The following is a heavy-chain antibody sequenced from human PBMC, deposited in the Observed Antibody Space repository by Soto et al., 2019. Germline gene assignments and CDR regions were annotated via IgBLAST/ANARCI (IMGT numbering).Heavy chain of an antibody. V-gene: IGHV3-33*01. CDR1: GFTFSSYG. CDR2: IWYDGSNK. Sequence: PGGSLRLSCAASGFTFSSYGMHWVRQAPGKGLEWVAVIWYDGSNKYYADSVKGRFTISRDNSKNTLYLQMNSLRAEDTAVYYCARSLITMVRGEDGMDVWGQGTTVTVSS. CDR3: ARSLITMVRGEDGMDV. J-gene: IGHJ6*02. D-gene: IGHD3-10*01.